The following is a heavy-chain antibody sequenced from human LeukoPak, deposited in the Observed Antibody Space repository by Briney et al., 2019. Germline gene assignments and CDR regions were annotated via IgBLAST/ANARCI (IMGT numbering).Heavy chain of an antibody. V-gene: IGHV4-59*01. CDR3: ARGRGWLQERAFDI. D-gene: IGHD5-24*01. CDR1: GGSISSYY. CDR2: IYYSGST. Sequence: SETLSLTCTVSGGSISSYYGSWIRQPPGKGLEWIGYIYYSGSTNSNPSLKSRVTISVDTSKNQFSLKLSSVTAADTAVYYCARGRGWLQERAFDIWGQGTMVTVSS. J-gene: IGHJ3*02.